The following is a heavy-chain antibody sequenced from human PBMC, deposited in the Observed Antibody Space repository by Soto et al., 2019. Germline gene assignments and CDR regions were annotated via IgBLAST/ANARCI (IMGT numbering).Heavy chain of an antibody. CDR1: GGSIISDS. CDR2: IFYSGST. D-gene: IGHD3-10*01. Sequence: SETLSVTCTVSGGSIISDSWSWIRQPPGKGLEWIGFIFYSGSTSYNPSLKSRVTISIDTSEYQFSLKLNSVTAADTAVYYCASMSGDPVPSFASWGLGTLVTVS. V-gene: IGHV4-59*01. CDR3: ASMSGDPVPSFAS. J-gene: IGHJ5*01.